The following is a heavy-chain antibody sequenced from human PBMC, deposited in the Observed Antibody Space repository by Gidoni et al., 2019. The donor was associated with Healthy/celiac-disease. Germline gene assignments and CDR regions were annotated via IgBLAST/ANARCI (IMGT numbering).Heavy chain of an antibody. CDR3: AKDSAVSMDMDV. Sequence: EVQLLESGGGLVQPGGSLRLSCAASGFTFSSYAMSWVRQAPGKGLEWVSAIRGSGGSTYYADSVKGRFTISRDNSKNTLYLQMNSLRAEDTAVYYCAKDSAVSMDMDVWGKGTTVTVSS. D-gene: IGHD2-8*01. CDR1: GFTFSSYA. CDR2: IRGSGGST. V-gene: IGHV3-23*01. J-gene: IGHJ6*03.